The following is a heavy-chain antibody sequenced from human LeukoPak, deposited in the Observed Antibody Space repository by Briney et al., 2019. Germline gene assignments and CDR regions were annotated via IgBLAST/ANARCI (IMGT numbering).Heavy chain of an antibody. Sequence: PGGSLRLSCAASGFTFSSYSMNWVRQAPGKGLEWVSSISSSSSYIYYADSVKGRFTISRDNAKNSLYLQMNSLRAEDTAVYYCARHPYSSGWYPHAHYFDYWGQGTLVTVSS. CDR3: ARHPYSSGWYPHAHYFDY. J-gene: IGHJ4*02. CDR2: ISSSSSYI. V-gene: IGHV3-21*01. D-gene: IGHD6-19*01. CDR1: GFTFSSYS.